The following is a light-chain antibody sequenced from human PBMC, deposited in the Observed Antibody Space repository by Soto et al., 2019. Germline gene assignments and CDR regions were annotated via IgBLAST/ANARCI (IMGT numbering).Light chain of an antibody. CDR3: QQYDNLPT. V-gene: IGKV1-33*01. Sequence: DIQMTQSPSSLSASVGDRFTITCQASQDISNYLNWYQQEPGKAPKLLIYDASNLETGVPSRFSGSGSGTDFTFTISSLQPEDIATYYCQQYDNLPTFGQGTRLEIK. CDR2: DAS. J-gene: IGKJ5*01. CDR1: QDISNY.